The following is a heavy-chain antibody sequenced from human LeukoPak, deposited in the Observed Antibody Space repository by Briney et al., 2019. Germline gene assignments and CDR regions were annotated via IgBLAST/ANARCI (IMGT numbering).Heavy chain of an antibody. J-gene: IGHJ4*02. CDR2: FSASGGST. V-gene: IGHV3-23*01. Sequence: GGSLRLSCAASGFTFSNYALSCVRQPPGNGLEWVSAFSASGGSTFYAASVKGRFTISRDNSKNTLYLQMDSLRAEDTAVYYCAKEQGSGWYDYWGQGTLVTVSS. CDR1: GFTFSNYA. D-gene: IGHD6-19*01. CDR3: AKEQGSGWYDY.